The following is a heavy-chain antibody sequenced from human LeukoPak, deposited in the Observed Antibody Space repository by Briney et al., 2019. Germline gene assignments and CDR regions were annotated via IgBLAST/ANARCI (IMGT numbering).Heavy chain of an antibody. V-gene: IGHV3-23*01. CDR2: ISGSGGST. Sequence: GGSLRLSCAASGFTFSSYAMSWVRQAPGKGLEGVSAISGSGGSTYYADSVKGRFTISRDNSKNTLYLQMNSLRAEDTAVYYCASTPLGIAAAGGFDPWGQGTLVTVSS. J-gene: IGHJ5*02. D-gene: IGHD6-13*01. CDR1: GFTFSSYA. CDR3: ASTPLGIAAAGGFDP.